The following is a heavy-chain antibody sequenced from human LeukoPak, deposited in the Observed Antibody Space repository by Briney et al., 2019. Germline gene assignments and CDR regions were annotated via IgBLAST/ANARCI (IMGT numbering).Heavy chain of an antibody. V-gene: IGHV5-51*01. Sequence: GESLKVSCKGSGYSFTSYWIGWVRQMPGKGLEWMGIIYPGDSDTRYSPSFQGQATISADKSISTAYLQWSSLKASDTAMYYCARRGYYDSSGYYVSSYFDYWGQGTLVTVSS. D-gene: IGHD3-22*01. CDR2: IYPGDSDT. J-gene: IGHJ4*02. CDR3: ARRGYYDSSGYYVSSYFDY. CDR1: GYSFTSYW.